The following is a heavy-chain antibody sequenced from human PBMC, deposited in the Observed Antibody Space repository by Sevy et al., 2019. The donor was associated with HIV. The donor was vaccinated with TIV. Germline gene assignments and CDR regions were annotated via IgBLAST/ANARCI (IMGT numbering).Heavy chain of an antibody. CDR1: GFTFDEHA. J-gene: IGHJ6*02. Sequence: GGSLRLSCRTFGFTFDEHAMHWVRQVPGKGLEWVSGIRWNGGSVDYAEAVKGRFTISRDNTKSSLSLEMNGLRPEDTAVYYCAKSKVASVYHYYGMDVWGHGTTVTVSS. CDR2: IRWNGGSV. V-gene: IGHV3-9*01. CDR3: AKSKVASVYHYYGMDV.